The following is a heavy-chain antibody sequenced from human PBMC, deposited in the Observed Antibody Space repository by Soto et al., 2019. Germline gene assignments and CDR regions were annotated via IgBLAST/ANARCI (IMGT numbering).Heavy chain of an antibody. CDR1: GGSISSYY. D-gene: IGHD3-22*01. J-gene: IGHJ5*02. CDR3: ARVLDYYDSSGYLRSTGDNWFDP. CDR2: IYYSGST. Sequence: SETLSLTCTVSGGSISSYYWSWIRQPPGKGLEWIGYIYYSGSTNYNPSLKSRVTISVDTSKNQFYLKLSSVTAADTAVYYCARVLDYYDSSGYLRSTGDNWFDPWGQGTLVTVSS. V-gene: IGHV4-59*01.